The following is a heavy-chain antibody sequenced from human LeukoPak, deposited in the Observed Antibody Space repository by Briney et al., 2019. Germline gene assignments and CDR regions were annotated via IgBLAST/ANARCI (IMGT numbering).Heavy chain of an antibody. V-gene: IGHV4-61*02. CDR1: GGSISSGSSY. J-gene: IGHJ4*02. D-gene: IGHD6-13*01. CDR2: IYTSGST. Sequence: SETLSLTCSVSGGSISSGSSYWSWIRQPAGKGLEWIGRIYTSGSTNYNPSLKSRVTISVDTSKNQFSLKLSSVTAADTAVYYCARGRFSSSWYGSGRAVYYFDYWGQGTLVTVSS. CDR3: ARGRFSSSWYGSGRAVYYFDY.